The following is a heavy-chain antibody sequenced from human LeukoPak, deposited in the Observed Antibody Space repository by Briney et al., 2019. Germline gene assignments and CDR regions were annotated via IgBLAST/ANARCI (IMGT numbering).Heavy chain of an antibody. CDR3: ARGGGSSYFDY. V-gene: IGHV4-39*01. J-gene: IGHJ4*02. Sequence: PSETLSLTCTVSGGSISSSSYSWGWIRQPPGKGLEWIGSIYYSGSTYYNPSLKSRVTISVDTSKNQFSLKLSSVTAADTAVYYCARGGGSSYFDYWGQGTLVTVSS. D-gene: IGHD3-16*01. CDR2: IYYSGST. CDR1: GGSISSSSYS.